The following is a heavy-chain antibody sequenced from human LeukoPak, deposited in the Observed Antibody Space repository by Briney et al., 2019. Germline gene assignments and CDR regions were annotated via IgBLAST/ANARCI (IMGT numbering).Heavy chain of an antibody. Sequence: ASVKVSCKASGYTFSSYGISWVRQAPGQGLEWMGWISAYNGNTNYAQKFQGRVTMTRDTSTTTVYMEVSSLRSEDTAVYYCARGDVWWELVYWGQGTLVTVSS. V-gene: IGHV1-18*01. CDR1: GYTFSSYG. J-gene: IGHJ4*02. CDR2: ISAYNGNT. D-gene: IGHD1-26*01. CDR3: ARGDVWWELVY.